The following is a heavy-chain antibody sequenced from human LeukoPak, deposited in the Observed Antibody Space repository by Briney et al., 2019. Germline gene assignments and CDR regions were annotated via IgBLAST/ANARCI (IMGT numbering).Heavy chain of an antibody. Sequence: GGSLRLSCAASGFSFSSYWMSWVRQAPGKGLEWVANIEGDGSERNYMDSVKGRFTISRDNAKNSLHLQMNSLRAEDTAVYYCAAGVGWLIDYWGQRTLVTVSS. CDR1: GFSFSSYW. V-gene: IGHV3-7*03. J-gene: IGHJ4*02. D-gene: IGHD6-19*01. CDR2: IEGDGSER. CDR3: AAGVGWLIDY.